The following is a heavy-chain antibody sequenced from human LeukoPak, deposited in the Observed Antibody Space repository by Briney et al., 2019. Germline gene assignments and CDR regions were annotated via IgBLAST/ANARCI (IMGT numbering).Heavy chain of an antibody. D-gene: IGHD7-27*01. Sequence: SETLSLTCTVSGGSISSGSYYWSWIRQPAGKGLEWIGRIYTSGSTNYNPSLKSRVTISVDTSKNQFSLKLSSVTAADTAVYYCAREGGLNWGWDRAFDIWGQGTMVTVSS. CDR2: IYTSGST. CDR3: AREGGLNWGWDRAFDI. J-gene: IGHJ3*02. V-gene: IGHV4-61*02. CDR1: GGSISSGSYY.